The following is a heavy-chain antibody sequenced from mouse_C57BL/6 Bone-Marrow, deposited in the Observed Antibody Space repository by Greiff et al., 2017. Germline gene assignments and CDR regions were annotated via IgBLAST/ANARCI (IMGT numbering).Heavy chain of an antibody. J-gene: IGHJ2*01. V-gene: IGHV5-17*01. CDR2: ISSGSSTI. Sequence: EVQLVESGGGLVKPGGSLKLSCAASGFTFSDYGMHWVRQAPEKGLEWVAYISSGSSTIYYADTVKGRFTISRDNAKNTLFLQLTSLRSEDTAMYYCARRATVVATFDYWGQGTTLTVSA. D-gene: IGHD1-1*01. CDR1: GFTFSDYG. CDR3: ARRATVVATFDY.